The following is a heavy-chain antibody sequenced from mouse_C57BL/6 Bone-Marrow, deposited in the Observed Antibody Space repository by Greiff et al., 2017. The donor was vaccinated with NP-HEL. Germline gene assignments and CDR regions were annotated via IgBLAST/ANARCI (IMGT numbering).Heavy chain of an antibody. J-gene: IGHJ3*01. V-gene: IGHV5-4*01. CDR1: GFTFSSYA. Sequence: DVQLVESGGGLVKPGGSLKLSCAASGFTFSSYAMSWVRQTPEKRLEWVATISDGGSYTYYPDNVKGRFTISRDNAKNNLYLQMSHLKAEDTAMYYCARCIFAYWGQGTLVTVSA. CDR3: ARCIFAY. CDR2: ISDGGSYT.